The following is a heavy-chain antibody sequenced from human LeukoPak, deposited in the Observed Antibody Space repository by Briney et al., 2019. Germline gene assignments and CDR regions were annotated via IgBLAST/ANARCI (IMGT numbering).Heavy chain of an antibody. J-gene: IGHJ4*02. CDR3: AREAGMAYYGSGSYSRDFDY. V-gene: IGHV3-21*01. Sequence: GGSLRLSCAASGFTFSSYSMNWVRQAPGKGLEWVSSISSSSSYIYYADSVKGRFTISRDNAKNSLYLQMNSLRAEDTAVYYCAREAGMAYYGSGSYSRDFDYWGQGTLVTVSS. CDR2: ISSSSSYI. D-gene: IGHD3-10*01. CDR1: GFTFSSYS.